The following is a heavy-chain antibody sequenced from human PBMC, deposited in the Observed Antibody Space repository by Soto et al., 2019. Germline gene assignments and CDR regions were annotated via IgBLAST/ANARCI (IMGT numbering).Heavy chain of an antibody. Sequence: ASVKVSCKASGYTLTSYCMSWVRQAPGQGLEWMGRISANSGNTSYAQKLQGRVTMTRDTSTSTAYMELSSLRSEDTAVYYCARPKYSSGWPARQWGYFDYWGQGTLVTVSS. CDR2: ISANSGNT. CDR1: GYTLTSYC. V-gene: IGHV1-18*01. CDR3: ARPKYSSGWPARQWGYFDY. D-gene: IGHD6-19*01. J-gene: IGHJ4*02.